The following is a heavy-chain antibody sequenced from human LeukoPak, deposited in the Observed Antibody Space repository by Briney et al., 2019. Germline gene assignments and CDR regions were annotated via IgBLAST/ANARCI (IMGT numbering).Heavy chain of an antibody. CDR3: ARVGPSSVVPAATNYYYYYYMDV. D-gene: IGHD2-2*01. CDR2: FDPEDGET. V-gene: IGHV1-24*01. CDR1: GYTLTELS. Sequence: ASVKVSCKVSGYTLTELSMHWVRQAPGKGLEWMGGFDPEDGETIYAQKFQGRVTMTEDTSTDTAYMELSSLRSEDTAVYYCARVGPSSVVPAATNYYYYYYMDVWGKGTTVTVSS. J-gene: IGHJ6*03.